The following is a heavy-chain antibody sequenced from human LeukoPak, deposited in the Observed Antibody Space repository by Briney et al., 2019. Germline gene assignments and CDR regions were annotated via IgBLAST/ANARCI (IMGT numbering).Heavy chain of an antibody. J-gene: IGHJ6*04. CDR3: ARDNREVRGGDCFDV. D-gene: IGHD2-21*02. V-gene: IGHV1-2*02. CDR1: GYTFTDYY. CDR2: INPNSGVT. Sequence: ASVKVSCKASGYTFTDYYIHWVRQAPGQGLEWMGWINPNSGVTNYAQKFQGRVTMTRDTSITTAYMELSRLRSDDTAVYYCARDNREVRGGDCFDVWGKGTTVAVSS.